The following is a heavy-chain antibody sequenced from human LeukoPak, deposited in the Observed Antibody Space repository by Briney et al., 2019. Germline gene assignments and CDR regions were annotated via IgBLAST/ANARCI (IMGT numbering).Heavy chain of an antibody. CDR3: ARDPGHNGWYGGN. CDR1: GFTFSRHG. Sequence: PGRSLRLSCAASGFTFSRHGMHWVRQAPGKGLEWVAVIWNDGSIEYYADSVKGRFTISKDNSKNTLYLQMNSLRAEDTAIYYCARDPGHNGWYGGNWGQGTLVTVSS. V-gene: IGHV3-33*01. D-gene: IGHD6-19*01. J-gene: IGHJ4*02. CDR2: IWNDGSIE.